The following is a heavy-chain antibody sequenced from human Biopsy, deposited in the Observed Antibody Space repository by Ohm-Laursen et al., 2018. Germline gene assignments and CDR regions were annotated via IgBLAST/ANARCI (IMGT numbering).Heavy chain of an antibody. D-gene: IGHD3-16*01. CDR2: LHDRGVT. CDR3: QGGHLPPGQFYGVDA. V-gene: IGHV3-53*01. CDR1: GFTFSDHY. Sequence: GSLRLSCTASGFTFSDHYMSWVRQAPGKGLEWVSSLHDRGVTYYADSVKGRFTISGDNSKNTLYLQMNGLRAEDTAVYFCQGGHLPPGQFYGVDAWGQGTTVTVSS. J-gene: IGHJ6*02.